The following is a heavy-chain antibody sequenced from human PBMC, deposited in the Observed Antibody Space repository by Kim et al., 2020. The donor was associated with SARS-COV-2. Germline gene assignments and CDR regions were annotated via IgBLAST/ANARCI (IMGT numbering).Heavy chain of an antibody. V-gene: IGHV4-34*01. D-gene: IGHD3-10*02. Sequence: YNPSLKSRVTISVDTSKNQFSLKLSSVTAADTAVYYCACSGAPTRAWDDYWGQGTLVTVSS. CDR3: ACSGAPTRAWDDY. J-gene: IGHJ4*02.